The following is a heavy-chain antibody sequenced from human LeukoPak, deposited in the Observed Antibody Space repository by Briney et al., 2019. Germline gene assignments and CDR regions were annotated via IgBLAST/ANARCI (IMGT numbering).Heavy chain of an antibody. D-gene: IGHD3-22*01. CDR2: IIPILGTA. V-gene: IGHV1-69*11. CDR3: AGGEVLSVWYDSSGYSKTDYYFDY. Sequence: SVTVSCKASGATFSSYAISWVRQGPGQGLEWMGRIIPILGTANYAQKFQGRVRITTDESTCTAYMELSSLRSEDTAVYYCAGGEVLSVWYDSSGYSKTDYYFDYWGQGTLVTVSS. CDR1: GATFSSYA. J-gene: IGHJ4*02.